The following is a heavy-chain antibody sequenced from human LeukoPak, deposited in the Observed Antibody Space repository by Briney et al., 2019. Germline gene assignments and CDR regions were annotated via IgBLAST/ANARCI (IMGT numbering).Heavy chain of an antibody. V-gene: IGHV3-23*01. Sequence: GGSLRLSCAASGFTFSRYAMSWVRQAPGKGLEWVSAISGSGGSTYYADSVKGRFTISRDNSKNTLYLQMNSLRAEDTAVYYCAKVGPCTSCYMELDYWGQGTLVTVSS. D-gene: IGHD2-2*02. J-gene: IGHJ4*02. CDR1: GFTFSRYA. CDR2: ISGSGGST. CDR3: AKVGPCTSCYMELDY.